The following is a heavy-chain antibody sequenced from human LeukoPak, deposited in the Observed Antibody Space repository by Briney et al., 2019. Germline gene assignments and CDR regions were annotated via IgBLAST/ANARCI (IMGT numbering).Heavy chain of an antibody. J-gene: IGHJ5*02. CDR2: IIPIFGTA. CDR3: ARAPVPITGRTRDWFDP. CDR1: GGTFSSYA. Sequence: SVKVSCKASGGTFSSYAISWVRQAPGQGLEWMGGIIPIFGTANYAQKFQGRVTITADESTSTAYMELSRLRSDDTAVYYCARAPVPITGRTRDWFDPWGQGTLVTVSS. D-gene: IGHD1/OR15-1a*01. V-gene: IGHV1-69*13.